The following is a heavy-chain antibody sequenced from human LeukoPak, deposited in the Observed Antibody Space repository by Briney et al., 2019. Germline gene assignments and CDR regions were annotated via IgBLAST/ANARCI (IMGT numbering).Heavy chain of an antibody. V-gene: IGHV1-69*01. CDR1: GGTLSSYA. CDR3: ARDRIAVAGYYYYYGMDV. Sequence: GASVKVSCKASGGTLSSYAISWVRQAPGQGLEWMGGIIPIFGTANYAQKFQGRGTITADESTSTAYMELSSLRSEDTAVYYCARDRIAVAGYYYYYGMDVWGQGTTVTVSS. D-gene: IGHD6-19*01. J-gene: IGHJ6*02. CDR2: IIPIFGTA.